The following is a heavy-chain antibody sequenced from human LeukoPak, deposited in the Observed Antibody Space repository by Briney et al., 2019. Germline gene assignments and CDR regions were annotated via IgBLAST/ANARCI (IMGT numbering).Heavy chain of an antibody. D-gene: IGHD1-1*01. Sequence: SETLSLTCTVSGGSISSHYYWIWIRQPPGKGLEWIGSIYYSGSTYYNPSLKSRLTISVDKSKHQFSLKLSSVTAADTAVYYCPKQGLSPPPGPQPDTRRTTFDIWGQGTMVTVSS. CDR3: PKQGLSPPPGPQPDTRRTTFDI. CDR2: IYYSGST. V-gene: IGHV4-39*07. CDR1: GGSISSHYY. J-gene: IGHJ3*02.